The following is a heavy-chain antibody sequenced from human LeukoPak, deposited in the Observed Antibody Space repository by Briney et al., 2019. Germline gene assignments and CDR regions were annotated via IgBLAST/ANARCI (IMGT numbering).Heavy chain of an antibody. CDR2: ISMSSSYI. J-gene: IGHJ4*02. Sequence: GGSLRLSCAASGFTFSSYAMSWVRQAPGKGLEWVSSISMSSSYIYYADSVKGRFTISRDNAKNSLYLQMNSLRAEDTAVYYCARGGSGSYYGGYYFDNWGQGTLVTVSS. D-gene: IGHD1-26*01. CDR3: ARGGSGSYYGGYYFDN. CDR1: GFTFSSYA. V-gene: IGHV3-21*01.